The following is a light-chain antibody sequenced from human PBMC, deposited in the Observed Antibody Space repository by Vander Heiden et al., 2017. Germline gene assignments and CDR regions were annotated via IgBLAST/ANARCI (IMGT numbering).Light chain of an antibody. Sequence: EIVMTQSPATLYVSPGERATLSCRASQSVSSNLAWYQQKPGQAPRLLIYGASTRATGIPARFSGSGSGTEFTLTISSLQSEDFAVYYCQQDNNWPYTFGQGTKLEIK. J-gene: IGKJ2*01. CDR3: QQDNNWPYT. CDR1: QSVSSN. CDR2: GAS. V-gene: IGKV3-15*01.